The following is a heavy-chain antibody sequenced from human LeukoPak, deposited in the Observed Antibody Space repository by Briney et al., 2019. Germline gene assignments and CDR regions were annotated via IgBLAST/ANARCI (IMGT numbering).Heavy chain of an antibody. CDR1: GFTFSSYG. V-gene: IGHV3-30*02. Sequence: GGSLRLSCAASGFTFSSYGMHWVRQAPGKGLEWVAFIRYDGSNKYFADSVKGRFTISRDSSKNTLYLQMNSLRVDDTAVYYCAKRSAESSGYFDSWGQGTLVTVSS. CDR3: AKRSAESSGYFDS. CDR2: IRYDGSNK. J-gene: IGHJ4*02. D-gene: IGHD6-19*01.